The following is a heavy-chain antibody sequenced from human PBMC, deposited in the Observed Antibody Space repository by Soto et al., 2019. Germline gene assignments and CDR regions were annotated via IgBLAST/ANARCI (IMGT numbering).Heavy chain of an antibody. D-gene: IGHD7-27*01. CDR1: GFTFSSYA. CDR2: FSGSGGST. Sequence: GGSLRLSCAASGFTFSSYAMSWVRQAPGKGLEWVSVFSGSGGSTYYADSAKGRFTISRDNSKNTLYLQMFSLRVEDTAVYFCAKGKGGELGTFDYWGQGTLVTVSS. J-gene: IGHJ4*02. CDR3: AKGKGGELGTFDY. V-gene: IGHV3-23*01.